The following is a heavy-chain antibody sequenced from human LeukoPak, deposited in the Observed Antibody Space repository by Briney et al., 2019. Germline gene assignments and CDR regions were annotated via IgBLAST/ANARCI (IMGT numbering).Heavy chain of an antibody. CDR3: ARAEMEYNWNDAAAFDI. CDR2: IKQDGSNK. CDR1: GFTFSSYW. J-gene: IGHJ3*02. D-gene: IGHD1-1*01. Sequence: GGSLRLSCAASGFTFSSYWMSWVRQAPGKGLEWVANIKQDGSNKYYVDSVKGRFTISRDNSKNTLYVQMNSLRPEDTAVYYCARAEMEYNWNDAAAFDIWGQGTMVTVSS. V-gene: IGHV3-7*01.